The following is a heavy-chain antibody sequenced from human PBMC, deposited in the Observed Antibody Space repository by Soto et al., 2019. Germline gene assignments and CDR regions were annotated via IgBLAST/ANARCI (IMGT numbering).Heavy chain of an antibody. V-gene: IGHV4-30-4*01. CDR3: ARGYSGYGPEAYFDY. CDR1: GGSISSGYYY. Sequence: SETLSLTCTVSGGSISSGYYYWSWIRQPPGKGLEWIGYIYYSGSTYYNPSLKSRVTISVDTSKNQFSLKLSSVTAADTAVYYCARGYSGYGPEAYFDYWGQGTLVTVSS. J-gene: IGHJ4*02. D-gene: IGHD5-12*01. CDR2: IYYSGST.